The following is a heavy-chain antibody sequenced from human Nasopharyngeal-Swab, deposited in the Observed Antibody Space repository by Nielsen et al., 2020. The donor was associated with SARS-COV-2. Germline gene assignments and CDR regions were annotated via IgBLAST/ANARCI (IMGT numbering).Heavy chain of an antibody. Sequence: ASVKVSCKASGYSDTSYGVSWVRQAPGQGLEWMGWISDYSGNTKYAQKLQGRVTMTTDTSTSTAYMELRSLRSDDTAVYYCASQDGGSYWVGDAFDIWGQGTMVTVSS. CDR1: GYSDTSYG. J-gene: IGHJ3*02. V-gene: IGHV1-18*01. CDR3: ASQDGGSYWVGDAFDI. D-gene: IGHD1-26*01. CDR2: ISDYSGNT.